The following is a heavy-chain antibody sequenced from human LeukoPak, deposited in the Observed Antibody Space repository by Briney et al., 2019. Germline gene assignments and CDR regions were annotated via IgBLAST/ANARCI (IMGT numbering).Heavy chain of an antibody. J-gene: IGHJ4*02. V-gene: IGHV3-53*01. CDR1: GFTVSSNY. D-gene: IGHD2-15*01. CDR2: TYSDGST. Sequence: GGSLRLSCAASGFTVSSNYLRWVRQAPGKGLEWVSTTYSDGSTYYANSVKGRFTISRDNSKNTLYLQMNSLRAEDTAVYYCVLGYCSGVSCYHDYWGQGTLVTVSS. CDR3: VLGYCSGVSCYHDY.